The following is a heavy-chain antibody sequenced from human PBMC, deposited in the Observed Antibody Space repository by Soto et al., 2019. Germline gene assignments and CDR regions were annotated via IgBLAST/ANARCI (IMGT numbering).Heavy chain of an antibody. CDR2: ISSSGSTI. CDR1: GFTFSDYY. J-gene: IGHJ6*02. Sequence: GGSLRLSCAASGFTFSDYYMSWIRQAPGKGLEWVSYISSSGSTIYYADSVKGRFTISRDNAKNSLYLQMNSLRAEDTAVYYCAREEVRGVTYYYYYGVDVWGQGTTVTVSS. V-gene: IGHV3-11*01. D-gene: IGHD3-10*01. CDR3: AREEVRGVTYYYYYGVDV.